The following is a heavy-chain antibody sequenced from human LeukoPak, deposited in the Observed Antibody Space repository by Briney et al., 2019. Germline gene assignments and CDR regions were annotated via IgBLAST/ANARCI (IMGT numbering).Heavy chain of an antibody. V-gene: IGHV3-23*01. CDR1: GFTFSSYA. J-gene: IGHJ4*02. CDR3: AKSGYYYDSSGYYCDY. D-gene: IGHD3-22*01. Sequence: PGGSLRLSCAASGFTFSSYAMSWVRQAPGKGLEWVSAISGSGGSTYYADSVKGRFTISRDNSKNTLYLQMNSLRAEDTAVYYCAKSGYYYDSSGYYCDYWGQGTLVTVSS. CDR2: ISGSGGST.